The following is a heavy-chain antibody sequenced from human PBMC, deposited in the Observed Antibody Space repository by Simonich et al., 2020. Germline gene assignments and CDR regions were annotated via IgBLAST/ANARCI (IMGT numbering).Heavy chain of an antibody. Sequence: QLQLQESGPGLVKPSETLSLTCTVSCGPHSIGSYDWGWIRQPPGRGLVWIGSIHYSGSTNTNPSLKSRVTISVDTSKNQFSLKLSSVTAADTAVYYCARHAGFAFDIWGQGTMVTVSS. CDR1: CGPHSIGSYD. J-gene: IGHJ3*02. CDR3: ARHAGFAFDI. CDR2: IHYSGST. D-gene: IGHD6-13*01. V-gene: IGHV4-39*01.